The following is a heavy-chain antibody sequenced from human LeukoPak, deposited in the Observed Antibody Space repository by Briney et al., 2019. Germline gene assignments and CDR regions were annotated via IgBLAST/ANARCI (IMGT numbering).Heavy chain of an antibody. CDR3: ARGKRGARGTMIVVVIPKYFDY. Sequence: SETLSLTCAVYGGSFSGYYWSWIRQPPGKGLEWIGEINHSGSTNYNPPLKSRVTISVDTSKNQFSLKLSSVTAADTAVYYCARGKRGARGTMIVVVIPKYFDYWGQGTLVTVSS. CDR2: INHSGST. CDR1: GGSFSGYY. V-gene: IGHV4-34*01. J-gene: IGHJ4*02. D-gene: IGHD3-22*01.